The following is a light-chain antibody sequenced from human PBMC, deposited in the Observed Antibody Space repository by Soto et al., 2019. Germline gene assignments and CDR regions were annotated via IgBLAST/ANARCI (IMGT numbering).Light chain of an antibody. CDR2: GAS. CDR3: QQFVMSPPGYT. V-gene: IGKV3-20*01. J-gene: IGKJ2*01. Sequence: EIVLTQSPGTLSLSPGERATLSCRASQSVSGTYLAWYQHRSGQAPRLLIYGASNRATGIPDRFSGYGSGTDFTPTVSRLEPEDSAVYYCQQFVMSPPGYTFGQGTKLEMK. CDR1: QSVSGTY.